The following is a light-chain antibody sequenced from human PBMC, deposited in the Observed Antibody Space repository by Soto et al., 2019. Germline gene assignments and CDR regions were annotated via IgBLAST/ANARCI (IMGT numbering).Light chain of an antibody. CDR3: CSYAGSSTFMV. J-gene: IGLJ2*01. Sequence: QPVLTQPASVSGSPGQSITISCTGTNSDVGSYNLVSWYQQHPGKAPKLMIYEGSKRPSGVSNRFSGSKSGNTASLTISGLQAEDEADYYCCSYAGSSTFMVFGGGTKVTVL. CDR1: NSDVGSYNL. CDR2: EGS. V-gene: IGLV2-23*03.